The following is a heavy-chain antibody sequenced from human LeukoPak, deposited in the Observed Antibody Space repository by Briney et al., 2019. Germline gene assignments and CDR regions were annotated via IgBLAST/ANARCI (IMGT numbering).Heavy chain of an antibody. V-gene: IGHV4-34*01. CDR3: APARPDTAMGPTLYYFDY. CDR1: GGSFSGYY. J-gene: IGHJ4*02. CDR2: INHSGST. Sequence: PSETLSLTCAVYGGSFSGYYWSWIRQPPGKGLEWIGEINHSGSTNYNPSLKSRVTISVDTSKNQFSLKLSSVTAADTAVYYCAPARPDTAMGPTLYYFDYWGRGTLVTVSS. D-gene: IGHD5-18*01.